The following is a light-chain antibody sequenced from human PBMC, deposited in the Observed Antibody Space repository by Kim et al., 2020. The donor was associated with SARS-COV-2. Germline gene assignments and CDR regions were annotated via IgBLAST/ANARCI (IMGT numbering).Light chain of an antibody. Sequence: SYELTQPPSVPVAPGKTARITCGGNNLGSKSVHWYRQRPGQAPAVVIYYDSDRPSGIPERFSGSKSGNTATLTISRVEAGDEADYYCQVWDSTTDQLWVFGGGTKLTVL. CDR2: YDS. V-gene: IGLV3-21*04. J-gene: IGLJ3*02. CDR3: QVWDSTTDQLWV. CDR1: NLGSKS.